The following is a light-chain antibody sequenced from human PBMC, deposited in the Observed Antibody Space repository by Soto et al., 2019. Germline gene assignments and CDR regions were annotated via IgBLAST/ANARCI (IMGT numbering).Light chain of an antibody. CDR3: SSYTSSSTHWV. V-gene: IGLV2-14*01. CDR1: SSDVGGYNY. CDR2: EVS. J-gene: IGLJ3*02. Sequence: QSVLTQPASVSGPPGQSITISCTGTSSDVGGYNYVSWYQQHPGKAPKLMIYEVSNRPSGVSNRFSGSKSGNTASLTISGLQAEDDADYYCSSYTSSSTHWVFGGGTKLTVL.